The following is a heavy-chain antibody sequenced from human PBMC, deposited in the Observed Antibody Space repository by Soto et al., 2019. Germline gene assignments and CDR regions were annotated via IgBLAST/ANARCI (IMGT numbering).Heavy chain of an antibody. D-gene: IGHD3-10*01. V-gene: IGHV2-5*02. Sequence: QITLKESGPTLVKPTQTLTLTCTFSGFSLTTRGVGVGWIRQPPGRALECLALIYWDDDKPYSQSLHRSLPYPKDNSQNQLVLTMSNVEPVDKATYYCALLPHYYPYDRFDPWGQGNLVSVSS. CDR3: ALLPHYYPYDRFDP. CDR2: IYWDDDK. CDR1: GFSLTTRGVG. J-gene: IGHJ5*02.